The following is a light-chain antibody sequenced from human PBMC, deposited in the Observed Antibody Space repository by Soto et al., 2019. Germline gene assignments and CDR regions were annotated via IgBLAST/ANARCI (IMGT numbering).Light chain of an antibody. V-gene: IGKV4-1*01. CDR1: QSVLFSSNNKNY. CDR2: WAS. Sequence: DIVMTQSPDSLAVSLGERATINCKSSQSVLFSSNNKNYLAWYQQKPGQPPKLLIYWASTRESGVPDRFSGSGSWTDFTLTISSLQAEDVAVYYCQQYDSTPTFGGGTKVEIK. CDR3: QQYDSTPT. J-gene: IGKJ4*01.